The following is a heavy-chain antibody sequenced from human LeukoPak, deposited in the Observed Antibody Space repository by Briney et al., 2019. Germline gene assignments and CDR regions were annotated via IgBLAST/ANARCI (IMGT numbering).Heavy chain of an antibody. CDR3: ARDSRTGWYYFDY. J-gene: IGHJ4*02. V-gene: IGHV1-2*02. CDR1: GYSFTGNY. CDR2: INPNSGGT. D-gene: IGHD6-19*01. Sequence: ASVKVSCKASGYSFTGNYMHWVRQAHGQGLEWMGWINPNSGGTNYAQKFQGRVTMTRDTSISTAYMELTSLISDDTAVYYCARDSRTGWYYFDYWGQGTLVTVSS.